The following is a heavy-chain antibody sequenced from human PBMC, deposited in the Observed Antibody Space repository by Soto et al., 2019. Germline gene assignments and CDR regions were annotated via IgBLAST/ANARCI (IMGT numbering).Heavy chain of an antibody. D-gene: IGHD6-6*01. CDR1: GGSISSYY. CDR2: IYYSGST. CDR3: ARASKVSGSSQANPDF. Sequence: PSENLALTCTVSGGSISSYYWSWIRQPPGKGLEWIGYIYYSGSTNYNPSLKSRVTISVDTSKNQFSLKLSSVTAADTAVYYCARASKVSGSSQANPDFWGQGTLVTVSS. V-gene: IGHV4-59*12. J-gene: IGHJ4*02.